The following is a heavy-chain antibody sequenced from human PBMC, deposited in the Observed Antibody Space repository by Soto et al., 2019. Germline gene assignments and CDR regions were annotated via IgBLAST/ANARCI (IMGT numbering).Heavy chain of an antibody. D-gene: IGHD1-26*01. CDR1: GFPFSSYG. V-gene: IGHV3-48*02. CDR3: ARDVDYSFDI. CDR2: INSISGTI. Sequence: GGPLRLSCAAAGFPFSSYGMSWISQAPGKGLEWISYINSISGTISYADSVRGRFTISRDDAEKSLDLQMSSLGDDDTAAYYCARDVDYSFDIWGLGTMVTVSS. J-gene: IGHJ3*02.